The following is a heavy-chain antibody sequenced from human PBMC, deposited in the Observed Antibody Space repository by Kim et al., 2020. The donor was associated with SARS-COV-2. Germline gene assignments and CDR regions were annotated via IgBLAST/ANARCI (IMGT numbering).Heavy chain of an antibody. D-gene: IGHD3-10*01. V-gene: IGHV3-11*05. CDR1: GFTFSDYY. J-gene: IGHJ3*02. Sequence: GGSLRLSCAASGFTFSDYYMSWIRQAPGKGLEWVSYISSSSSYTNYADSVKGRFTISRDNAKNSLYLQMNSLRAEDTAVYYCARGFGELYGISAFDIWGQGTNGHRLF. CDR2: ISSSSSYT. CDR3: ARGFGELYGISAFDI.